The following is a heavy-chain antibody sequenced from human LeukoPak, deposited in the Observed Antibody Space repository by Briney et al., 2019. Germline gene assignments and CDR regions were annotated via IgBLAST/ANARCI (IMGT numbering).Heavy chain of an antibody. CDR3: ARRVVNNRNWYFDL. CDR1: GYNFTNYW. D-gene: IGHD4-23*01. V-gene: IGHV5-51*01. J-gene: IGHJ2*01. CDR2: IYPGDSDT. Sequence: GESLKISCKGSGYNFTNYWIGWVRQMPGRGLEWMGIIYPGDSDTTYSPSFQGQVIMSVDKSISTAYLQWSSLKASDTAMYYCARRVVNNRNWYFDLWGRGTLVTVSS.